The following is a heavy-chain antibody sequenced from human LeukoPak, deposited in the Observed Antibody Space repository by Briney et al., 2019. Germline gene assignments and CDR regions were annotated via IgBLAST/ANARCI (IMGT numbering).Heavy chain of an antibody. Sequence: ASVKVSCKASGYAFTGYYMHWVRQAPGQGLEWMGWINPNSGGTNYAQKFQGRVTMTRDTSISTAYMELSRLRSDDTAVYYCAKGPHSSGWQYFQHWGQGTLVTVSS. J-gene: IGHJ1*01. V-gene: IGHV1-2*02. D-gene: IGHD6-19*01. CDR2: INPNSGGT. CDR3: AKGPHSSGWQYFQH. CDR1: GYAFTGYY.